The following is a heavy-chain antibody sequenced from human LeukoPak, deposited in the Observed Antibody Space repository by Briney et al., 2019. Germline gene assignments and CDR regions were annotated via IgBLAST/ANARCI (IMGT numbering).Heavy chain of an antibody. D-gene: IGHD5-24*01. CDR2: IYYSGST. Sequence: SETLSLTCTVSGGSISSSSYYWGWIRQPPGKGLEWIGSIYYSGSTYYNPSLKSRVTISVDTSKNQFSLKLSSVTAADTAVYYCARRAWWDGYNLDYWGQGTLVTVSS. CDR3: ARRAWWDGYNLDY. CDR1: GGSISSSSYY. V-gene: IGHV4-39*01. J-gene: IGHJ4*02.